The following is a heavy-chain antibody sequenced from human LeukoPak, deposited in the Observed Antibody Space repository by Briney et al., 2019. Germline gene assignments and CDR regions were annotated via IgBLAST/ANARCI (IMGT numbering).Heavy chain of an antibody. CDR1: GYTFTNYG. CDR2: ITPSNGNT. CDR3: ARRGVYYYDSSGRANYHFDH. V-gene: IGHV1-18*01. Sequence: ASVKVSCKASGYTFTNYGITWVRQAPGQGLDWMGWITPSNGNTDSALKFQDRVTMTTDTLTNTVYMEVRSLRSDDTAMYYCARRGVYYYDSSGRANYHFDHWGQGTLVTVSS. J-gene: IGHJ4*02. D-gene: IGHD3-22*01.